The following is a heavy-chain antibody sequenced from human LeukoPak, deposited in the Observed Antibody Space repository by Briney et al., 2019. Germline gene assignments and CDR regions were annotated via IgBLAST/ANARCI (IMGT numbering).Heavy chain of an antibody. CDR3: ARGQDTAMVKHYYFDY. J-gene: IGHJ4*02. CDR2: IDHSGST. V-gene: IGHV4-38-2*02. Sequence: SETLSLTCTVSGYSISSGYYWGWIRQPPGKGLEWTGSIDHSGSTYYNPSLKSRVTISVDTSKNQFSLKLSSVTAADTAVYYCARGQDTAMVKHYYFDYWGQGTLVTVSS. D-gene: IGHD5-18*01. CDR1: GYSISSGYY.